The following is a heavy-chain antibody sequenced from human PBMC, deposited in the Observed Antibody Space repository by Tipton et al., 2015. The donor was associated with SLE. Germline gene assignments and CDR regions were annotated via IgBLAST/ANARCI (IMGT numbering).Heavy chain of an antibody. D-gene: IGHD6-13*01. CDR1: GFTFDDYS. J-gene: IGHJ4*02. CDR3: ANGYSSSWYNFDY. V-gene: IGHV3-43*01. Sequence: SLRLSCAASGFTFDDYSMQWVRQVPGKGLEWVCLINWDGSSTFYADSVKGRFTVSRDNSENSLYLQMNSLRAEDTAVYYCANGYSSSWYNFDYWGQGTLVTVSS. CDR2: INWDGSST.